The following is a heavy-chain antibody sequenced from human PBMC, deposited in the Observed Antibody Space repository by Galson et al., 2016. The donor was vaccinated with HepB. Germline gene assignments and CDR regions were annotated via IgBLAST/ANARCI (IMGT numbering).Heavy chain of an antibody. CDR3: ARDSFTIFGATPNWFDP. J-gene: IGHJ5*02. CDR2: ILYDGSKK. Sequence: SLRLSCAASGFTFSRYGMHWVRQAPGKGLEWVAVILYDGSKKYYADSVKGRFTISRDNSKNTLYLQMNSLRAEDTAVYYCARDSFTIFGATPNWFDPWGQGTLVTVSS. CDR1: GFTFSRYG. V-gene: IGHV3-33*01. D-gene: IGHD3-3*01.